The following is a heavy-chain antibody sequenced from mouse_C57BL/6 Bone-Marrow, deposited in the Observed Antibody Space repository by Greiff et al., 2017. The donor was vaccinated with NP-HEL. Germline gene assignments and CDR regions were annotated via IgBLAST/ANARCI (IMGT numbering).Heavy chain of an antibody. D-gene: IGHD1-1*01. CDR1: GYTFTSYW. Sequence: QVQLQQPGAELVRPGTSVKLSCKASGYTFTSYWMHWVKQRPGQGLEWIGVIDPSDSYTNYNQKFKGKATLTVDTSSSTAYMQLSSLTSEDAAVYYCARIPYYSGSSPYWYFDVWGTGTTVTVSS. V-gene: IGHV1-59*01. J-gene: IGHJ1*03. CDR2: IDPSDSYT. CDR3: ARIPYYSGSSPYWYFDV.